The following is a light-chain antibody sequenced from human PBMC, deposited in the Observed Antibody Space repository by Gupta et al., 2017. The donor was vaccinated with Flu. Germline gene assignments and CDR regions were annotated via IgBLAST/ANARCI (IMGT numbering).Light chain of an antibody. Sequence: EIVLTQSPATLSLSPGERATLSCRASQSVSSYLAWYQQKPGQAPRPLIYDASNRATGIPARFSGSGSGTDFTLTISSLEPEDFAVYYCQQRSNWPLFTFGHGTKVDIK. V-gene: IGKV3-11*01. CDR3: QQRSNWPLFT. J-gene: IGKJ3*01. CDR1: QSVSSY. CDR2: DAS.